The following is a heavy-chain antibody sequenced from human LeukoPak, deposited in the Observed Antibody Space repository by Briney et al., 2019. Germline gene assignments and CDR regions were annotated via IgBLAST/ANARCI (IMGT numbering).Heavy chain of an antibody. Sequence: ASVKVSCKVSGNTLTELSMHWVRQAPGKGLEWMGVVDPSDGETFYAQKFQGRVTMTEDTSTNTAYMELSSLRSEDTAIYYCATFIPRPNDYGDYLYYYYGMDVWGQGTTVTVSS. CDR3: ATFIPRPNDYGDYLYYYYGMDV. J-gene: IGHJ6*02. CDR1: GNTLTELS. CDR2: VDPSDGET. V-gene: IGHV1-24*01. D-gene: IGHD4-17*01.